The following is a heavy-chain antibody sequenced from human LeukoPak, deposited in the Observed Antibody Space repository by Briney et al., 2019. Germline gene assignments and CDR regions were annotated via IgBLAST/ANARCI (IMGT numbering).Heavy chain of an antibody. CDR2: IYPGDSDT. CDR3: ASLPQRXXXXXLKXXX. D-gene: IGHD6-25*01. Sequence: HGESLKISCKGSGYSFTSYWIGWVRQMPGKGLEWMGIIYPGDSDTRYSPSFQGQVTISADKSISTAYLQWSSLKASDTAMYYYASLPQRXXXXXLKXXXWGQGTLVTVSS. CDR1: GYSFTSYW. V-gene: IGHV5-51*01. J-gene: IGHJ4*02.